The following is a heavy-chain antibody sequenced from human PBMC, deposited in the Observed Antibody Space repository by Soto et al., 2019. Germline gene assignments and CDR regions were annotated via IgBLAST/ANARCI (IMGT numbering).Heavy chain of an antibody. CDR1: GGSISSYY. Sequence: SETLSLTCTVSGGSISSYYWSWIRQPPGKGLEWIGYIYYSGSTNYNPSLKSRVTISVDTSKNQFSLKLSSVTAADTAVYYCARDGLGYYYYYGMDVWGQGTTVTVSS. V-gene: IGHV4-59*01. CDR3: ARDGLGYYYYYGMDV. CDR2: IYYSGST. J-gene: IGHJ6*02. D-gene: IGHD6-19*01.